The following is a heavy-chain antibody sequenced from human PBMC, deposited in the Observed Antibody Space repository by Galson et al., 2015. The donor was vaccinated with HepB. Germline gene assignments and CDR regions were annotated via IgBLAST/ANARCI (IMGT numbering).Heavy chain of an antibody. CDR1: GGTFSSYT. CDR2: IILILGIA. CDR3: AREYSSSWYVLGGFDY. J-gene: IGHJ4*02. V-gene: IGHV1-69*04. Sequence: SVKVSCKASGGTFSSYTISWVRQAPGQGLEWMGRIILILGIANYAQKFQGRVTITADKSTSTAYMELSSLRSEDTAVYYCAREYSSSWYVLGGFDYWGQGTLVTVSS. D-gene: IGHD6-13*01.